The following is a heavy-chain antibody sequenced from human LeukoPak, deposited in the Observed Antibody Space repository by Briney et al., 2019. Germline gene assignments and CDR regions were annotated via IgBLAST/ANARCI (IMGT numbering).Heavy chain of an antibody. D-gene: IGHD3-16*02. Sequence: PGGSLRLSCAASGFTFSSYTMSWVRQAPGKGLEWVSSISSSSSYIYYADSVKGRFTISRDNAKNSLYLQMNSLRAEDTAVYYCARDRNYDYIWGSYRPDYFDYWGQGTLVTVSS. CDR3: ARDRNYDYIWGSYRPDYFDY. CDR1: GFTFSSYT. J-gene: IGHJ4*02. V-gene: IGHV3-21*01. CDR2: ISSSSSYI.